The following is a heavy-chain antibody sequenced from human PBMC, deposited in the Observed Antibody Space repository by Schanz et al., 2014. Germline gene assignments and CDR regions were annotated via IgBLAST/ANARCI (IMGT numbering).Heavy chain of an antibody. CDR3: ARDVPINDY. Sequence: QVQMVQSGAEVKKPGASVKVSCKASGYPFSNYGISWLRQAPGQGFEWMAWMSYNGNTKYAQSLQGRVTVTRDTSTSTSYMELRSLTSDDTSVYCCARDVPINDYWGVCTPVAVSS. CDR1: GYPFSNYG. CDR2: MSYNGNT. J-gene: IGHJ4*02. D-gene: IGHD2-2*01. V-gene: IGHV1-18*01.